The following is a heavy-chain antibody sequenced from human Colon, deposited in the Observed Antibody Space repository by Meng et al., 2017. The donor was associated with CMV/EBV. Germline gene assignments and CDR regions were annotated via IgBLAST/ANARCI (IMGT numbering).Heavy chain of an antibody. CDR1: GISYNDYS. Sequence: CGDSGISYNDYSMSRIRQERGEGLGWISYISSSGRTIYYADSVRGRFTISRDNARNSLFLQMNTLRADDTAVYYCVRAPAAATGWFNPWGQGTLVTVSS. CDR3: VRAPAAATGWFNP. J-gene: IGHJ5*02. CDR2: ISSSGRTI. D-gene: IGHD6-13*01. V-gene: IGHV3-11*01.